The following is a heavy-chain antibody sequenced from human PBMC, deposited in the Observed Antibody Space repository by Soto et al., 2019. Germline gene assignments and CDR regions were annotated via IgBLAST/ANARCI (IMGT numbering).Heavy chain of an antibody. CDR3: ARHDFYHRSFDI. CDR1: GVPISSYDW. D-gene: IGHD3-3*01. Sequence: QVHLGESGPGLVRPSGTLSLTCNVSGVPISSYDWWTWVRQTPGKGMEWIGEIYHNGRTNYNPSLQSLQSRVTISVDTSRNQFSLRLTSVTAADTALYYCARHDFYHRSFDIWGQGTLVTVSS. V-gene: IGHV4-4*02. J-gene: IGHJ3*02. CDR2: IYHNGRT.